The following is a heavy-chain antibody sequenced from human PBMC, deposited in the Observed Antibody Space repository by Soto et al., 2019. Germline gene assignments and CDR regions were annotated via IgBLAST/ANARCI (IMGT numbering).Heavy chain of an antibody. J-gene: IGHJ4*02. Sequence: ASVKVSCKASGYSFTKYHMHWVRQAPGQGLEWMGWINPGSGVTNQAQKFQGRVTMTRDTSITTTYMELNSLTSDDSAVYYCARVAGHKNARFDTWGQGALVTVSS. CDR2: INPGSGVT. V-gene: IGHV1-2*02. CDR3: ARVAGHKNARFDT. D-gene: IGHD1-1*01. CDR1: GYSFTKYH.